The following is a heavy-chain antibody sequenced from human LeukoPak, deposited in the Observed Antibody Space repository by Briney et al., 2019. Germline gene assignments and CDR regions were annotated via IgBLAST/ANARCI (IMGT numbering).Heavy chain of an antibody. CDR1: GYTFTCYY. Sequence: ASVKVSCKASGYTFTCYYMHWVRQAPGQGLEWMGWINTNSGGTNYAQKFQGRVTMTRDTSISTAYMELSRLRSDDTAVYYCARALGRELLNYYYYMDVWGKGTTVTVSS. J-gene: IGHJ6*03. CDR2: INTNSGGT. CDR3: ARALGRELLNYYYYMDV. D-gene: IGHD1-26*01. V-gene: IGHV1-2*02.